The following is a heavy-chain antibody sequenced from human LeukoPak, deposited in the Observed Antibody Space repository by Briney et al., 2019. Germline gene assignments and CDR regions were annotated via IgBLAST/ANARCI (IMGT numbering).Heavy chain of an antibody. CDR2: ISAYNGHT. CDR3: ARDNSVGDVAWWFDP. J-gene: IGHJ5*02. D-gene: IGHD1-26*01. V-gene: IGHV1-18*01. CDR1: GYTFTSYG. Sequence: ASVKVSCKASGYTFTSYGISWVRQAPGQGLEWMGWISAYNGHTNYAQKLQGRVTMTTDTSTSTAYMELRSLRSEDTAVYYCARDNSVGDVAWWFDPWGQGTLVTVSS.